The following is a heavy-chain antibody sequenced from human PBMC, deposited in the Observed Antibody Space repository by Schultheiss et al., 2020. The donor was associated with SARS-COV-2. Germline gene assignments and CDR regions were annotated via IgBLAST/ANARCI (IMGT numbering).Heavy chain of an antibody. CDR3: ARTSLAAAGYYFDY. CDR1: GGSISSSNW. V-gene: IGHV4-4*02. D-gene: IGHD6-13*01. Sequence: SETLSLTCAVSGGSISSSNWWSWVRQPPGKGLEWIGEIYHSGSTNYNPSLKSRVTISVDTSKNQFSLKLSSVTAADTAVYYCARTSLAAAGYYFDYWGQGTLVTVSS. CDR2: IYHSGST. J-gene: IGHJ4*02.